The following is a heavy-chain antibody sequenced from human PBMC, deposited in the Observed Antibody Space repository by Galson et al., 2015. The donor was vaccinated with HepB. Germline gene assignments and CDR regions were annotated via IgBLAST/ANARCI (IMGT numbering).Heavy chain of an antibody. D-gene: IGHD5-12*01. J-gene: IGHJ4*02. Sequence: SLKLSCAASGFTFTSYDMHWVRQAPGKGLEWVAVTSYDGNTKYYADSLQGRFTITRDNSKNTLFLQMNSLRAEDTAVYYCARVLWEWLRPYFDYWGQGTLVIVSS. CDR3: ARVLWEWLRPYFDY. CDR2: TSYDGNTK. V-gene: IGHV3-30-3*01. CDR1: GFTFTSYD.